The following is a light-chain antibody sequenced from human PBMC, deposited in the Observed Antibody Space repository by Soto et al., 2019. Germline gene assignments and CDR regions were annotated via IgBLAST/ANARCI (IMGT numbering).Light chain of an antibody. CDR3: QQALRFPVI. CDR1: QSVGTN. J-gene: IGKJ5*01. CDR2: GAS. V-gene: IGKV3-15*01. Sequence: DIVMTQSPGTLSVSPGERATLACRASQSVGTNLAWYQQRPGQAPRLLVYGASTRASGIPPRFSGSGSGTDFTLSISSLQPEDFATYYCQQALRFPVIFGQGTRLEIK.